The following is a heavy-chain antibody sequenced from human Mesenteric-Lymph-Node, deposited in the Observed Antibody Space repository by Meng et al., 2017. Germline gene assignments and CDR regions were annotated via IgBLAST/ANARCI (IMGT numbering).Heavy chain of an antibody. V-gene: IGHV1-18*01. D-gene: IGHD3-22*01. CDR3: ARAGYYYDSSGYYSHDMNFDY. J-gene: IGHJ4*02. CDR1: GYTFTSYG. CDR2: ISAYNGNT. Sequence: ASVKVSCKASGYTFTSYGISWVRQAPGQGLEWMGWISAYNGNTNYAQKLQGRVTMTTDTSTSTAYMELSSLRSEDTAVYYCARAGYYYDSSGYYSHDMNFDYWGQGTLVTVSS.